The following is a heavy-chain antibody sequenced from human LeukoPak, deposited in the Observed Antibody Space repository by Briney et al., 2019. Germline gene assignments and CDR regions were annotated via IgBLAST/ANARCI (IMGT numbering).Heavy chain of an antibody. V-gene: IGHV1-69*01. J-gene: IGHJ5*02. Sequence: SVKVSCKASGGTFSSYAISWARQAPGQGLEWMGGIIPIFGTANYAQKSQGRVTITADESTSTAYMELSSLRSEDTAVYYCASERLGYCSGGSCYSARWFDPWGQGTLVTVSS. CDR3: ASERLGYCSGGSCYSARWFDP. CDR2: IIPIFGTA. D-gene: IGHD2-15*01. CDR1: GGTFSSYA.